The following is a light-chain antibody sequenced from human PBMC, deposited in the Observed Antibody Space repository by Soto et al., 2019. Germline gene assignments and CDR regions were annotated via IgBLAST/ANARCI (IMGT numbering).Light chain of an antibody. CDR3: QQYHNSPPT. CDR2: GAS. V-gene: IGKV3-20*01. Sequence: ESVLTQSPGTLSLSPGERATLSCRASQSVSSSYLAWYQRKPGQAPRLLIYGASSRATGIPDRFSGGGSGTDFTLTISRLEPEDFAVYYCQQYHNSPPTFGQGTKVDIK. CDR1: QSVSSSY. J-gene: IGKJ1*01.